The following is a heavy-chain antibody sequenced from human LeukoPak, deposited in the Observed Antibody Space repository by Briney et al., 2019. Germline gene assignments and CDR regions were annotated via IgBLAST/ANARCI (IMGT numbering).Heavy chain of an antibody. CDR3: ARERGYGSGSYYKSLFDY. CDR1: GFTFSSYW. V-gene: IGHV3-7*01. Sequence: GGSLRLSCAASGFTFSSYWMSWVRQAPGKGLEWVANIKQDGSEKYYVDSVKGRFTISRDNAKNSLYLQMNSLRAEDTAVYYCARERGYGSGSYYKSLFDYWGQGTLVTVSS. D-gene: IGHD3-10*01. J-gene: IGHJ4*02. CDR2: IKQDGSEK.